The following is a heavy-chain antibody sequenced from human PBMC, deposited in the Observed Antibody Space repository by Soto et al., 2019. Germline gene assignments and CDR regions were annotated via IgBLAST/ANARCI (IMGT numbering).Heavy chain of an antibody. Sequence: PSETLSLTCTVSGGSISSGGYYWSWIRQHPGKGLEWIGYIYYSGSTYYNPSLKSRVTISVDTSKNQFSLKLSSVTAADTAVSYCASLVVPAASFDYWGQGTLVTVSS. J-gene: IGHJ4*02. V-gene: IGHV4-31*03. CDR3: ASLVVPAASFDY. CDR2: IYYSGST. D-gene: IGHD2-2*01. CDR1: GGSISSGGYY.